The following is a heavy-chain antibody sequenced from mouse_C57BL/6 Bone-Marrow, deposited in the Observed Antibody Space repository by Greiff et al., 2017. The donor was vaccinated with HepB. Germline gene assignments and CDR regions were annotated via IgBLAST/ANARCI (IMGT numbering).Heavy chain of an antibody. CDR2: ISYDGSN. Sequence: EVQLVESGPGLVKPSQSLSLTCSVTGYSITSGYYWNWIRQFPGNKLEWMGYISYDGSNNYNPSLKNRISITRDTSKNQFFLKLNSVTTEDTATYYCARGVRLRRVPLFDYWGQGTTLTVSS. J-gene: IGHJ2*01. V-gene: IGHV3-6*01. CDR3: ARGVRLRRVPLFDY. D-gene: IGHD2-2*01. CDR1: GYSITSGYY.